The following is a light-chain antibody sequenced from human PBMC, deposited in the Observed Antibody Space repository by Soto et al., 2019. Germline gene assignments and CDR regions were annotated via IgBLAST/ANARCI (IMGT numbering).Light chain of an antibody. CDR1: QSVLYSSNNKNY. J-gene: IGKJ1*01. CDR2: WAS. CDR3: QNYGSLTSST. V-gene: IGKV4-1*01. Sequence: DIVMTQSPDSLAVSLGERATINCKSSQSVLYSSNNKNYLAWYQQKPGQPPKLLIYWASTRESGVPDRFSGSGSGTDFTLTISSLQAEDVAVYYCQNYGSLTSSTFGQGTKVEIK.